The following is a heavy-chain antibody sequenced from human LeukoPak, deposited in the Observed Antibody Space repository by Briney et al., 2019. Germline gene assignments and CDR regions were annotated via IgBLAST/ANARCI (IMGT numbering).Heavy chain of an antibody. CDR3: ARGLCGGSCYSTYAFDI. D-gene: IGHD2-15*01. Sequence: SVKVSCKASGGTFSSYAISWVRQAPGQGLEWMGRIMPILGIANYAQKFQGRVTITADKSTSTAYMELSSLRSEDTAVYYCARGLCGGSCYSTYAFDIWGQGTMVTVSS. CDR1: GGTFSSYA. J-gene: IGHJ3*02. CDR2: IMPILGIA. V-gene: IGHV1-69*04.